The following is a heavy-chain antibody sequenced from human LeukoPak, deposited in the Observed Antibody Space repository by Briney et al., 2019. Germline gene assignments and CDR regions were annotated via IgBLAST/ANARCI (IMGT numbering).Heavy chain of an antibody. Sequence: PSETLSLTCTVSGGSISSYYWSWIRQPPGKGLEWIGYIYYSGSTNYNPSLKSRVTISVDTSKNQFSLKLSSVTAADTAVYYCARAIGGGYCSGGSCYPRPFEYWGQGTLVTVSS. CDR3: ARAIGGGYCSGGSCYPRPFEY. CDR1: GGSISSYY. V-gene: IGHV4-59*08. CDR2: IYYSGST. J-gene: IGHJ4*02. D-gene: IGHD2-15*01.